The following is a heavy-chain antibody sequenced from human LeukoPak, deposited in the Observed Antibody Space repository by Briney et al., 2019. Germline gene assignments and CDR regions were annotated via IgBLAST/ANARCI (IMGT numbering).Heavy chain of an antibody. CDR1: GYTFTNYY. CDR2: ISYDGSNK. Sequence: SCKASGYTFTNYYMHWVRQAPGKGLEWVAVISYDGSNKYYADSVKGRFTISRDNSKNTLDLQMNSLRAEDTAVYYCARDDYGMDVWGQGTTVTVSS. V-gene: IGHV3-30*04. J-gene: IGHJ6*02. CDR3: ARDDYGMDV.